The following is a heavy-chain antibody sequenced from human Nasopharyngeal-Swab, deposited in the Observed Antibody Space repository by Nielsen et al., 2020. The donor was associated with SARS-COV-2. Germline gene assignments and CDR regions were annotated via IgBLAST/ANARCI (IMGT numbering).Heavy chain of an antibody. D-gene: IGHD6-13*01. CDR3: VRDAPLGAAGSMGYYFAMDV. J-gene: IGHJ6*02. CDR2: ISAYNGNT. V-gene: IGHV1-18*01. Sequence: ASVKVSCKASGYTFTSYAISWVRQAPGQGLEWMGWISAYNGNTNYAQKFQGRVSMTTDPSTNTAYMELRSLRSDDTAVYYCVRDAPLGAAGSMGYYFAMDVWGQGTTVTVSS. CDR1: GYTFTSYA.